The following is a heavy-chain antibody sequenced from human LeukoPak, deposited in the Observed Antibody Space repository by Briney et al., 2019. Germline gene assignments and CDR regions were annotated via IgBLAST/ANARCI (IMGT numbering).Heavy chain of an antibody. D-gene: IGHD6-13*01. CDR1: GYTFTDYF. CDR2: INPNGGGT. Sequence: ASVKVSCKASGYTFTDYFIHWVRQAPGQGLEWMGWINPNGGGTNYAQIFQGRVTMTRDTSISTAYMERSRLTSDDTALYYCAREATYSNCHDYWGQGTLVTVSS. V-gene: IGHV1-2*02. CDR3: AREATYSNCHDY. J-gene: IGHJ4*02.